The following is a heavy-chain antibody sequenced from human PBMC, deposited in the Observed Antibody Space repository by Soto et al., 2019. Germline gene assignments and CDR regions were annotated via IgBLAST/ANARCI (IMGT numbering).Heavy chain of an antibody. D-gene: IGHD3-9*01. Sequence: GGSLRLSCSASGFTFSSYAMHWVRQAPGKGLEYVSAISSNGGSTYYADSVKGRFTISRDNSKNTLYLQMSSLRAEDTAVYYCVKGDDILTGYYISFDYWGQGTLVTVSS. CDR2: ISSNGGST. CDR3: VKGDDILTGYYISFDY. J-gene: IGHJ4*02. V-gene: IGHV3-64D*08. CDR1: GFTFSSYA.